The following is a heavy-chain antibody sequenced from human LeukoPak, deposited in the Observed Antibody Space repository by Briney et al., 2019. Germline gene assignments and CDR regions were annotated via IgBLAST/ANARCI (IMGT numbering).Heavy chain of an antibody. Sequence: GGSLRLSCAASGFTFRSYAMSWVRQAPGKGLEWVSAISSSGGRTYYADSVKGRFTISRDNSKNTLYLQMNSLRAEDTAVYYCARSPSTYGGYFVYWGQGTLVTVSS. CDR3: ARSPSTYGGYFVY. J-gene: IGHJ4*02. D-gene: IGHD5-12*01. CDR2: ISSSGGRT. CDR1: GFTFRSYA. V-gene: IGHV3-23*01.